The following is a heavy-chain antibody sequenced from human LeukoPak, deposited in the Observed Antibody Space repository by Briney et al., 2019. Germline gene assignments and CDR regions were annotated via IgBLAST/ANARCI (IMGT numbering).Heavy chain of an antibody. Sequence: ASVKVSCKAPGYTFTSYGISWVRQAPGQGLEWMGWISAYNDNTNYSQKFQGRVTMTTDTSTSTAYMELRSLRSDDTAVYYCARDGLTGDERFDPWGQGTLVTVSS. CDR1: GYTFTSYG. CDR3: ARDGLTGDERFDP. V-gene: IGHV1-18*01. CDR2: ISAYNDNT. D-gene: IGHD7-27*01. J-gene: IGHJ5*02.